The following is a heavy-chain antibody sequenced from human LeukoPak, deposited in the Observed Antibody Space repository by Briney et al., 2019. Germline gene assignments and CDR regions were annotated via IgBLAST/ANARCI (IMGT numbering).Heavy chain of an antibody. CDR2: IYYSGST. J-gene: IGHJ4*02. CDR3: ARHGDYSGSYYGKYYFDY. V-gene: IGHV4-59*08. Sequence: PSETLSLTRAVYGGSFSSYYWSWIRQPPGKGLEWIGYIYYSGSTNYNPSLKSRVTISVDTSKNQFSLKLSSVTAADTAVYYCARHGDYSGSYYGKYYFDYWGQGTLVTVSS. CDR1: GGSFSSYY. D-gene: IGHD1-26*01.